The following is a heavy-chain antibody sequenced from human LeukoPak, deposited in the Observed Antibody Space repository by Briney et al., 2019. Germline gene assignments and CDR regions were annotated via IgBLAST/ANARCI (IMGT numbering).Heavy chain of an antibody. Sequence: PSETLSLTCTVSGDSISSYYWSWIRPPPGKGLEWIGYIYYSGNTNYNPSLKSRVTISVDTSKNQFSLKLSSVTAADTGVYYCAKEHLVGATWLSDYWGQGTLVTVSS. D-gene: IGHD1-26*01. J-gene: IGHJ4*02. CDR2: IYYSGNT. V-gene: IGHV4-59*01. CDR1: GDSISSYY. CDR3: AKEHLVGATWLSDY.